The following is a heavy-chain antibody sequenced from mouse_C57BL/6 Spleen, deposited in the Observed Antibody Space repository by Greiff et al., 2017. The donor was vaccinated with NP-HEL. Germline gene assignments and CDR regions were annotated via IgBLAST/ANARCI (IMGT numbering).Heavy chain of an antibody. CDR2: IDPSDSYT. D-gene: IGHD2-1*01. CDR3: ARWDGNYGYFDV. Sequence: QVQLQQPGAELVKPGASVKLSCKASGYTFTSYWMQWVKQRPGQGLEWIGEIDPSDSYTNYNQKFKGKATLTVDTSSSTAYMQLSSLTSEDSAVYYCARWDGNYGYFDVWGTGTTVTVSS. CDR1: GYTFTSYW. J-gene: IGHJ1*03. V-gene: IGHV1-50*01.